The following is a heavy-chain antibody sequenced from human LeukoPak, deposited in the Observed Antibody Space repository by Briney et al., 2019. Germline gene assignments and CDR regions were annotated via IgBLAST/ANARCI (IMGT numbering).Heavy chain of an antibody. CDR1: GGSISSYY. Sequence: SETLSLTCTVSGGSISSYYWSWIRQPAGTALEWIGRIYTSGTIIYNPSLKSRVTMSVDTSKNQFSLKLSSVTAADTAVYYCARDSGTTGEVKFDPWGQGTLVTVSS. CDR2: IYTSGTI. CDR3: ARDSGTTGEVKFDP. D-gene: IGHD3-10*01. V-gene: IGHV4-4*07. J-gene: IGHJ5*02.